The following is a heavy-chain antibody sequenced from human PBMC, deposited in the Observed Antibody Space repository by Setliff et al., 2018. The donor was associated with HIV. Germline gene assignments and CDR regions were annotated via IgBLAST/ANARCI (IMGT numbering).Heavy chain of an antibody. J-gene: IGHJ5*01. CDR2: INTETGNP. V-gene: IGHV7-4-1*02. CDR1: GYTLTTFG. Sequence: ASVKVSCKASGYTLTTFGISWVRQAPGQGLEWMGWINTETGNPMYAQGFTGRFVFSLDTSVSTAYLQISSLRAEDTAVYYCASRAWLDSWGQGTLVTVSS. CDR3: ASRAWLDS.